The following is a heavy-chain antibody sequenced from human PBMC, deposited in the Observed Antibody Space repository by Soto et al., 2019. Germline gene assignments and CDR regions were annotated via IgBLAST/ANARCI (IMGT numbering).Heavy chain of an antibody. CDR2: INPSGGST. V-gene: IGHV1-46*01. CDR3: ATSYYYDSSGYEPFDY. CDR1: GYTFTSYY. D-gene: IGHD3-22*01. J-gene: IGHJ4*02. Sequence: SVKVSCKASGYTFTSYYMHWVRQAPVQGLEWMGIINPSGGSTSYAQKFQGRVTMTRDTSTSTVYMELSSLRSEDTAVYYCATSYYYDSSGYEPFDYWGQGTLVTVSS.